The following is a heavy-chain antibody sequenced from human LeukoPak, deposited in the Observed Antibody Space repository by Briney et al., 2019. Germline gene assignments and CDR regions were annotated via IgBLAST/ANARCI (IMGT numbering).Heavy chain of an antibody. CDR2: INHNGNVN. Sequence: SGGSLRLSCAASGFTFSSYWMNWARQAPGKGLEWVASINHNGNVNYYVDSVKDRFTISRDSAKNSLYLQMSNLRAEDTAVYFCARGGGLDVWGQGATVTVSS. CDR3: ARGGGLDV. D-gene: IGHD3-16*01. CDR1: GFTFSSYW. V-gene: IGHV3-7*03. J-gene: IGHJ6*02.